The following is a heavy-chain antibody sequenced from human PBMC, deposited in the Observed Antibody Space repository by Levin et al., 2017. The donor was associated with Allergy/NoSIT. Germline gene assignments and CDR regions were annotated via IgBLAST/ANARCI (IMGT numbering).Heavy chain of an antibody. D-gene: IGHD3/OR15-3a*01. CDR3: STVQIDSWTGHFATHGMDV. V-gene: IGHV3-15*01. CDR1: GFTFNDAW. CDR2: IKDESEGGTT. Sequence: RPGGSLRLSCAGSGFTFNDAWMSWVRQAPGKGLEWVGRIKDESEGGTTEYAAPVKGRFTISRDDSRNTAFLQMSSLKTEDTGVYYCSTVQIDSWTGHFATHGMDVWGQGTTVTVSS. J-gene: IGHJ6*01.